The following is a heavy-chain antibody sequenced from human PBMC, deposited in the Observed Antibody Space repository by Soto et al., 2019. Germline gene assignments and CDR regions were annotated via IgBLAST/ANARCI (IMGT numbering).Heavy chain of an antibody. CDR3: ARSHYVLGGYDI. CDR1: GDSISRGDYY. CDR2: IFYTGDT. D-gene: IGHD3-10*02. V-gene: IGHV4-30-4*08. Sequence: SETLSLTCTVSGDSISRGDYYWSWIRQPPGKGLEWAGYIFYTGDTYYSPSLLGRVAISLDTSKNQFSLNLTSVTAADTAVYYCARSHYVLGGYDIWGQGTLVTVSS. J-gene: IGHJ3*02.